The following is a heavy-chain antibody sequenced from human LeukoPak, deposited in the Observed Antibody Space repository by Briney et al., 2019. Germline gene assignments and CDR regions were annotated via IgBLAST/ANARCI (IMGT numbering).Heavy chain of an antibody. Sequence: PSGTLSLTCAVSGGFISSSNWWSWVRQPPGKGLEWIGEIYHSGSTNYNPSLKSRVTISVDKSKNQFSLKLSSVTAADTAVYYCASSYGDYLAFDIWGQGTMVTVSS. CDR3: ASSYGDYLAFDI. CDR2: IYHSGST. CDR1: GGFISSSNW. V-gene: IGHV4-4*02. J-gene: IGHJ3*02. D-gene: IGHD4-17*01.